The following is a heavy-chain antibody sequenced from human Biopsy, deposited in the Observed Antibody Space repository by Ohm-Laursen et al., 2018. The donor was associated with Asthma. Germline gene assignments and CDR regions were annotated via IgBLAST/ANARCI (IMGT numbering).Heavy chain of an antibody. Sequence: SVKVPCKASGYTFIHYAIHWVRQAPGQRLEWMGWINAGNGNTKYSQKFQGRVTITRDTSASTAYMDLRSLRSEDTAMYYCARTYYDFLTGQVDDAFALWGQGTMVTVSS. D-gene: IGHD3-9*01. V-gene: IGHV1-3*01. CDR1: GYTFIHYA. J-gene: IGHJ3*01. CDR3: ARTYYDFLTGQVDDAFAL. CDR2: INAGNGNT.